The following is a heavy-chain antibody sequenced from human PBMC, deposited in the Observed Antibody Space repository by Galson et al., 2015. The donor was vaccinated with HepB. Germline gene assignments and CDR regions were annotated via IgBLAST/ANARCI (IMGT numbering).Heavy chain of an antibody. V-gene: IGHV5-51*01. J-gene: IGHJ4*02. CDR1: GYSFTTYW. CDR3: ARIGRGIGAGNYFDY. CDR2: IYPGDSET. Sequence: QSGAEVKKPGESLKISCKDSGYSFTTYWIGWVRQMPGKGLEWMGIIYPGDSETRYSPSFQGQVTISADKSISTAYLQWSSLKASDTAMYYCARIGRGIGAGNYFDYWGQGTLVTVSS. D-gene: IGHD6-13*01.